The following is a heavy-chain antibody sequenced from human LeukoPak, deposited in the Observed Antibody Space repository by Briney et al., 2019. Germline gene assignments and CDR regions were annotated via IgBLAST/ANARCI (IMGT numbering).Heavy chain of an antibody. CDR2: ISGSGGST. Sequence: GGSLRPSCAASGFTFSSYAMSWVRQAPGKGLEWVSAISGSGGSTYYADSVKGRLTISRDNSKNTLYLQMNSLRAEDTAVYYCAKDRGSYADYFDYWGQGTLVTVSS. CDR1: GFTFSSYA. J-gene: IGHJ4*02. V-gene: IGHV3-23*01. CDR3: AKDRGSYADYFDY. D-gene: IGHD1-26*01.